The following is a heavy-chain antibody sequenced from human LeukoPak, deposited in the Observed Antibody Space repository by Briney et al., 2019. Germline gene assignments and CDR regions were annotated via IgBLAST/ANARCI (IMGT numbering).Heavy chain of an antibody. Sequence: ASVKVSCKASGYTFTGYYIHWVRQAPGQGLEWVGWISPNSGGTNYAQKFQGRVTMTRDTSITTAYMELSRLRSDDTAVYYCARVDYSTTSCYQAHYFYYYAMDVWGQGTTVTVSS. D-gene: IGHD2-2*01. V-gene: IGHV1-2*02. CDR2: ISPNSGGT. CDR1: GYTFTGYY. CDR3: ARVDYSTTSCYQAHYFYYYAMDV. J-gene: IGHJ6*02.